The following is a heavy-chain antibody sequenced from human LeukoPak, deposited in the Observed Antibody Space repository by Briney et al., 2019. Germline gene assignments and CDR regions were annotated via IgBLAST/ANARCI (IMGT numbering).Heavy chain of an antibody. CDR2: ISSSSSYI. Sequence: GRSLRLSCAASGFTFSSYSMNWVRQAPGKGLEWVSSISSSSSYIYYADSVKGRFTISRDNAKNSLYLQMNSLRAEDTAVYYCARDGDWAGYYDMDYWGQGTLVTVSS. J-gene: IGHJ4*02. CDR3: ARDGDWAGYYDMDY. CDR1: GFTFSSYS. V-gene: IGHV3-21*01. D-gene: IGHD3-22*01.